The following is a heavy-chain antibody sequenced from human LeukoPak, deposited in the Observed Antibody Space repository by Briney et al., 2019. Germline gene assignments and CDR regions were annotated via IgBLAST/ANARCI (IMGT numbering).Heavy chain of an antibody. CDR3: ASLNDITIPWRGAFDI. D-gene: IGHD3-3*01. CDR2: ISYDGTNK. Sequence: PGGSLRLSCAASGFTFSSYAMHWVRQAPGKGLEWVAVISYDGTNKYYADSVKGRFTISRDNSKNTLYLQMNSLRAEDTAVYYCASLNDITIPWRGAFDIWGQGTMVTVSS. V-gene: IGHV3-30-3*01. CDR1: GFTFSSYA. J-gene: IGHJ3*02.